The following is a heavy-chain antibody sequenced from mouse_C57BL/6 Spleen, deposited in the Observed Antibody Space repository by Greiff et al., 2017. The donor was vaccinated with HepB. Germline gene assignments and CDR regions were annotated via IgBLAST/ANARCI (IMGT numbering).Heavy chain of an antibody. CDR2: INPNYGTT. CDR1: GYSFTDYN. V-gene: IGHV1-39*01. D-gene: IGHD1-1*01. J-gene: IGHJ4*01. Sequence: VQLKESGPELVKPGASVKISCKASGYSFTDYNMNWVKQSNGKSLEWIGVINPNYGTTSYNQKFKGKATLTVDQSSSTAYMQLNSLTSEDSAVYYCARGVITTVVARGDYAMDYWGQGTSVTVSS. CDR3: ARGVITTVVARGDYAMDY.